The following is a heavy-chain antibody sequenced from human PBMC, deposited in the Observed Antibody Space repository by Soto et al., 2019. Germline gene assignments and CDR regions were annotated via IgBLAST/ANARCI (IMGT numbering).Heavy chain of an antibody. J-gene: IGHJ4*02. CDR3: ARDNTIGGRYFDY. CDR2: IWYDGSNK. CDR1: GFTFSSYG. D-gene: IGHD3-16*01. V-gene: IGHV3-33*01. Sequence: QVQLVESGGGVVQPGRSLRLSCAASGFTFSSYGMHWVRQAPGKGLEWVAVIWYDGSNKYYADYVKGRFTISRDNSKNTLYLQINSLRAEDTAVYYCARDNTIGGRYFDYWGQGTLVTVSS.